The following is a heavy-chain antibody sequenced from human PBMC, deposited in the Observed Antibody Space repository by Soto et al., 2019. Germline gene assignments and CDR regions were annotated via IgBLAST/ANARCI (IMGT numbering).Heavy chain of an antibody. CDR2: IYPGDSDT. CDR1: GYSFTSYW. D-gene: IGHD3-22*01. V-gene: IGHV5-51*01. Sequence: GESLKISCKGSGYSFTSYWIGWVRQMPGKGLEWMGIIYPGDSDTRYSPSFQGQVTISAGKSFSTAYLQWSSLKASDTAMYYCARRNYYDSSGYYSQDYYFDYWGQGTLVTVSS. J-gene: IGHJ4*02. CDR3: ARRNYYDSSGYYSQDYYFDY.